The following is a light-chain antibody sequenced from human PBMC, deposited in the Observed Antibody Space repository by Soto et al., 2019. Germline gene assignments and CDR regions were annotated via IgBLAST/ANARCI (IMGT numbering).Light chain of an antibody. CDR2: EVS. J-gene: IGLJ2*01. CDR1: SSDVGGYNY. Sequence: QSALTQPASVSGSPGQSITISCTGTSSDVGGYNYVSWNQQHPGKAPKLMIYEVSYRPSGVSHRFSGSKSGNTASLTISGLLAEDEADYYCSSYTGSSTLVFGGGTKVTVL. V-gene: IGLV2-14*01. CDR3: SSYTGSSTLV.